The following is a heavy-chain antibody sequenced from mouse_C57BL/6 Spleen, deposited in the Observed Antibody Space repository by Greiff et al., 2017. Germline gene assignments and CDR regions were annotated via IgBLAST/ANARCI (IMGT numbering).Heavy chain of an antibody. Sequence: QVQLQQPGAELVMPGASVKLSCKASGYTFTSYWMHWVKQRPGQGLEWIGEIDPSDSYTNYNQKFKGKSTLTVDKSSSTAYMQLSSLTSEDSGVYCCARSEDYDPVAYWGQGTLVTVAA. CDR3: ARSEDYDPVAY. V-gene: IGHV1-69*01. CDR2: IDPSDSYT. CDR1: GYTFTSYW. D-gene: IGHD2-4*01. J-gene: IGHJ3*01.